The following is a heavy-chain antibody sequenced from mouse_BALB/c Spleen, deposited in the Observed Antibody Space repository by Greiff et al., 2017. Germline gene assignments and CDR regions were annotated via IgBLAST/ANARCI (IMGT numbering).Heavy chain of an antibody. CDR1: GYTFTSYW. CDR3: ARWVREGSWFAY. V-gene: IGHV1-55*01. CDR2: IYPGGGYT. Sequence: QVQLQQPGAELVKPGASVKLSCKASGYTFTSYWMHWVKQRPGQGLEWIGDIYPGGGYTNYNEKFKGKATLTADTSSSTAYMQLSSLTSEDSAVYFCARWVREGSWFAYWGQGTLVTVSA. J-gene: IGHJ3*01. D-gene: IGHD2-14*01.